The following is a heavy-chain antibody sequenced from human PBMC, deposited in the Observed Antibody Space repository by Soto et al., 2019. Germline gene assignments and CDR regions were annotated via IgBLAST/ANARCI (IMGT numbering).Heavy chain of an antibody. CDR2: IYHSGTT. V-gene: IGHV4-31*03. D-gene: IGHD2-15*01. Sequence: QVRLQESGPGLVKPSQTLSLTCIVSGASISTGGYYWSWIRQHPGKGLELSGYIYHSGTTYYNQSLESRLSISEDSSKNLLALNLTSGPAADTAIYYCARATATCWFDPWGQVTLVNVSS. J-gene: IGHJ5*02. CDR3: ARATATCWFDP. CDR1: GASISTGGYY.